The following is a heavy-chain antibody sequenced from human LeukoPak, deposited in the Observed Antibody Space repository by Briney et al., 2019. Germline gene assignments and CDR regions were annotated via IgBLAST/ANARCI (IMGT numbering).Heavy chain of an antibody. CDR2: IRNDGSNK. Sequence: PGGSLRLSCAASGFTLRTYGMHWVRQAPGKGLEWVAFIRNDGSNKYYADSVKGRFTISRDNSKNTLYLQMNSLRAEDTAVYYCARTKVGLQLTTFDYWGQGTLVTVSS. CDR3: ARTKVGLQLTTFDY. D-gene: IGHD5-24*01. J-gene: IGHJ4*02. V-gene: IGHV3-30*02. CDR1: GFTLRTYG.